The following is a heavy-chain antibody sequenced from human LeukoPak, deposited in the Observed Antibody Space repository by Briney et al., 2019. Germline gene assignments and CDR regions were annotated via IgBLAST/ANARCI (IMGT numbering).Heavy chain of an antibody. CDR2: IIPIFGTA. V-gene: IGHV1-69*05. CDR3: AYYSYCGGDCYSSGFDY. D-gene: IGHD2-21*01. Sequence: ASVKVSCKASGGTFSSYAISWARQAPGQGLEWMGGIIPIFGTANYAQKFQGRVTITTDESTSTAYMELSSLRSEDTAVYYCAYYSYCGGDCYSSGFDYWGQGTLVTVSS. CDR1: GGTFSSYA. J-gene: IGHJ4*02.